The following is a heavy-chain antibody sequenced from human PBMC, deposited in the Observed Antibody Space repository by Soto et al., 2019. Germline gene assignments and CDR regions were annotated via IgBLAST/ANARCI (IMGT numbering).Heavy chain of an antibody. V-gene: IGHV4-30-2*01. D-gene: IGHD2-2*01. CDR1: GGSISSGGYS. CDR3: AGSSTADRWFDP. CDR2: IYHSGST. J-gene: IGHJ5*02. Sequence: TLSLTCAVSGGSISSGGYSWSWIRQPPGKGLEWIGYIYHSGSTYYNPSLKSRVTISVDRSKNQFSLKLSSVTAADTAVYYCAGSSTADRWFDPWGQGTLVTVSS.